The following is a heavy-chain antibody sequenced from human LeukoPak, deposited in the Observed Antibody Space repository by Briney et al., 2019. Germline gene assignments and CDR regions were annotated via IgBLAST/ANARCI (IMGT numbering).Heavy chain of an antibody. D-gene: IGHD3-22*01. Sequence: PSETLSLTCTVSGGSISSYYWSWIRQPPGQGLEWIGYIYYSGSTNYNPSLKSRVTISVDTSKNQFSLKLSSVTAADTAVYYCARSRPQSYYDSSGYYHPPDYWGQGTLVTVSS. CDR2: IYYSGST. CDR1: GGSISSYY. J-gene: IGHJ4*02. CDR3: ARSRPQSYYDSSGYYHPPDY. V-gene: IGHV4-59*08.